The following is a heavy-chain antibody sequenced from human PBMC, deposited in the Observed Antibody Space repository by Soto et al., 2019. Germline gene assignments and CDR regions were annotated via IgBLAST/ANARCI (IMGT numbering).Heavy chain of an antibody. V-gene: IGHV3-7*01. CDR1: GFTFSSYW. CDR3: ARPPTYLDSNYFDY. D-gene: IGHD1-26*01. J-gene: IGHJ4*02. Sequence: PGGSLRLPCAASGFTFSSYWMSWVRQAPGKGLEWVANIKQDGSEKYYVDSVKGRFTISRDNAKNSLYLQMNSLRAEDTAVYYCARPPTYLDSNYFDYWGQGTLVTVSS. CDR2: IKQDGSEK.